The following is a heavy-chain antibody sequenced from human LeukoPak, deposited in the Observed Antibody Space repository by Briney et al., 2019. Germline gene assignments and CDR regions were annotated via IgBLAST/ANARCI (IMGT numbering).Heavy chain of an antibody. V-gene: IGHV4-39*01. J-gene: IGHJ4*02. D-gene: IGHD6-19*01. CDR1: GGSISNSSYY. CDR3: AKQIAVAGIYYFDY. Sequence: SETLSLTCTVSGGSISNSSYYWGWIRQPPGKGLEWIGSIYYSGSTYYNPSLKSRVTISVDTSKNQFSLKLSSVTAADTAVYYCAKQIAVAGIYYFDYWGQGTLVTVSS. CDR2: IYYSGST.